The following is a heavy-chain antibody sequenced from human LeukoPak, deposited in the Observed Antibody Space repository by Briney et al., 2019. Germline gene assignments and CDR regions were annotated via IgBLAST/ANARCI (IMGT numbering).Heavy chain of an antibody. Sequence: SETLSLTCTVSGGSISSSSYYWGWIRQPPGKGLEWIGSIYYSGSTYYNPSLKSRVTISVDTSKNQFSLKLSSVTAADTAVYYCARGDYYGSGSYPGPTDYWGQGTLVTVSS. CDR3: ARGDYYGSGSYPGPTDY. J-gene: IGHJ4*02. CDR1: GGSISSSSYY. CDR2: IYYSGST. D-gene: IGHD3-10*01. V-gene: IGHV4-39*07.